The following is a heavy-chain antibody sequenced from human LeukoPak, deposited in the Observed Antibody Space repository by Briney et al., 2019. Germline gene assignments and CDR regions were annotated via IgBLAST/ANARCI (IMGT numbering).Heavy chain of an antibody. CDR1: GFTFSSYW. CDR2: IYSGGST. Sequence: GGSLRLSCAASGFTFSSYWMSWVRQAPGKGLEWVSVIYSGGSTYYADSVKGRFTISRDNAKNSLYLQMNSLRAEDTAVYYCARKGCSSASCLYYYYMDAWGKGTTVTVSS. V-gene: IGHV3-66*01. J-gene: IGHJ6*03. D-gene: IGHD2-2*01. CDR3: ARKGCSSASCLYYYYMDA.